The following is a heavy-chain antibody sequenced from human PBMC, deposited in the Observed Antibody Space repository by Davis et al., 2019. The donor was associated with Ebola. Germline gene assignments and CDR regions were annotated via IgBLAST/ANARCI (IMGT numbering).Heavy chain of an antibody. Sequence: SETLSLTCAVSGGSISSGGYSWSWIRQPPGKGLEWIGYMYYSGSTYYNPSLKSRVTISVDRSKNQFSLKLSSVTAADTAVYYCARAPMTYYYDSSGYYGVADAFDIWGQGTMVTVSS. CDR2: MYYSGST. CDR3: ARAPMTYYYDSSGYYGVADAFDI. J-gene: IGHJ3*02. CDR1: GGSISSGGYS. D-gene: IGHD3-22*01. V-gene: IGHV4-30-4*07.